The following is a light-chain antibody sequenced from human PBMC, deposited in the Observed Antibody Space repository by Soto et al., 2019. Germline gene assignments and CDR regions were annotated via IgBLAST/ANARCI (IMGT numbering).Light chain of an antibody. V-gene: IGLV2-11*01. Sequence: QSALTQPRSVSGSPGQSVTISCSGTSSDVGNYKYVSWYQQHPGKAPKVVIYDVNKRPSGVPVRFSGSKSDNTASLTISGLQAEDEAEYYCCSYAGSFSLLFGGGTKLTVL. CDR2: DVN. CDR1: SSDVGNYKY. J-gene: IGLJ3*02. CDR3: CSYAGSFSLL.